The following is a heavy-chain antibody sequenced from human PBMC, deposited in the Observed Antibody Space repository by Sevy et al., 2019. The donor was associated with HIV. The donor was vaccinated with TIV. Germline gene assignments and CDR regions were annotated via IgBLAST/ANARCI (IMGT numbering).Heavy chain of an antibody. CDR2: INQDGSEE. D-gene: IGHD3-16*01. V-gene: IGHV3-7*01. Sequence: GGSLRLSCAASGFNFRSYWMTWVRQAPGKGLEWVANINQDGSEENYVDSVKGRFTIFRDNAKNSLFLQLNSLRAEDTSVYYCAGAESYADTYYYYYAMDVWGQGATVTVSS. CDR1: GFNFRSYW. CDR3: AGAESYADTYYYYYAMDV. J-gene: IGHJ6*02.